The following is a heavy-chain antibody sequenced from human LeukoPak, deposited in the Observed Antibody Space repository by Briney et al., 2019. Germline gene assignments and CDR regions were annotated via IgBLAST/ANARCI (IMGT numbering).Heavy chain of an antibody. CDR2: IYYSGNT. J-gene: IGHJ6*02. D-gene: IGHD1-14*01. CDR1: GDSISSYY. Sequence: PSETLSLTCTVSGDSISSYYWSWIRQPAGKGLEWIGYIYYSGNTKYNPSLKSRVTISVDTSNNQFLLKLSSLTAADTAVYYCARHPGAPFYYGMDVWGHGTTVTVSS. CDR3: ARHPGAPFYYGMDV. V-gene: IGHV4-59*08.